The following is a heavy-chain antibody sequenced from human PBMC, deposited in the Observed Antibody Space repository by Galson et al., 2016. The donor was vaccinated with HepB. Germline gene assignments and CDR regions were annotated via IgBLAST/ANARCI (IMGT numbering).Heavy chain of an antibody. V-gene: IGHV4-31*03. D-gene: IGHD6-19*01. CDR3: ARKLMRSSGSFDY. J-gene: IGHJ4*02. CDR2: IYHSGST. Sequence: TLSLTCSVSGGSINSGVHYWSWIRQHPGKGLEWIGYIYHSGSTYYNPSLKSRVTISVDTFKNQFSLKLSSVTAADTAVYYCARKLMRSSGSFDYWGQGTLVTVSS. CDR1: GGSINSGVHY.